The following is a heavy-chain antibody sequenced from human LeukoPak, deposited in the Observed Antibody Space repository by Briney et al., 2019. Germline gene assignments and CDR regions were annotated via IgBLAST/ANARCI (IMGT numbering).Heavy chain of an antibody. J-gene: IGHJ4*02. V-gene: IGHV5-10-1*01. CDR2: IDPSDSYT. Sequence: GASLKISCKGSGYSFTSYWSSWVRQMPGKGLEWMGRIDPSDSYTNYSQSFQGHVTISADKSISTAYLQWSSLKASDTAMYYCARLRGHDSDYWGQGTLVTVSS. D-gene: IGHD5-12*01. CDR3: ARLRGHDSDY. CDR1: GYSFTSYW.